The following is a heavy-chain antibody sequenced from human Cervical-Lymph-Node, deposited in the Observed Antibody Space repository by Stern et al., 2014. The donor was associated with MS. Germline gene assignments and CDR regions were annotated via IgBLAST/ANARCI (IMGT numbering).Heavy chain of an antibody. D-gene: IGHD2-15*01. CDR2: INPRDGST. CDR1: GYTFTSYY. V-gene: IGHV1-46*01. Sequence: QLVQSGAEVKKPGASVKVSCKTSGYTFTSYYIPWVRQAPGQGLAWMGVINPRDGSTDYEQKVQGRVTITRDTSLSTVYMELSSLRYDDTAVYYCPRVCGGAACYSVFDSWGQGSLVTVSS. J-gene: IGHJ4*02. CDR3: PRVCGGAACYSVFDS.